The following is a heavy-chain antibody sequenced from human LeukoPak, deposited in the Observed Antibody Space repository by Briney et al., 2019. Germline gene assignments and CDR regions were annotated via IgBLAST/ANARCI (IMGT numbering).Heavy chain of an antibody. D-gene: IGHD3-16*02. CDR3: ARAKMLNYDYVWGSYRPNYFDY. J-gene: IGHJ4*02. V-gene: IGHV3-7*01. CDR2: IKQDGSEK. Sequence: GGSLRLSCAASGFTFSSYWMSWVRQAPGKGLEWVANIKQDGSEKYYVDSVKGRFTISRDNAKNSLYLQMNSLRAEDTAVYYCARAKMLNYDYVWGSYRPNYFDYWGQGTLVTVSS. CDR1: GFTFSSYW.